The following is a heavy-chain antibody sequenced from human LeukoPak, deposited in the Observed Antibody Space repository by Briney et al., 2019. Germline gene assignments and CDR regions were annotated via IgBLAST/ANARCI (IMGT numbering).Heavy chain of an antibody. CDR1: GYTFTGYY. CDR2: INPNSGGT. Sequence: ASVKVSCKASGYTFTGYYMHWVRQAPGQGLEWMGRINPNSGGTNYAQKFQGRVTMTRDTSISTAYMELSRLRSDHTAVYYCARANYCSGGSCYFSPMFAFDIWGQGTMVTVSS. J-gene: IGHJ3*02. V-gene: IGHV1-2*06. D-gene: IGHD2-15*01. CDR3: ARANYCSGGSCYFSPMFAFDI.